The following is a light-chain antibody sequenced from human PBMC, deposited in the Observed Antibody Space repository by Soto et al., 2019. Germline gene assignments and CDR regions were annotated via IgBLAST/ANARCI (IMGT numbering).Light chain of an antibody. Sequence: EIVLTQSPATLSFSPGERATLSCRTSQSVSSYLACYQQKPGQAPRLLIYDASHKATGIPARFSGSRSGTDFTLTISSLEPEDFGVYYCQQRSNWPPLTFGGGTKVEIK. J-gene: IGKJ4*01. CDR2: DAS. CDR3: QQRSNWPPLT. V-gene: IGKV3-11*01. CDR1: QSVSSY.